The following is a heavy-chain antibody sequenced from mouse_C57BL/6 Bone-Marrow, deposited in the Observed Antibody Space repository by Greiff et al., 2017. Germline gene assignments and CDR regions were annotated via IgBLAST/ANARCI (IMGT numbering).Heavy chain of an antibody. V-gene: IGHV7-3*01. Sequence: EVKLMESGGGLVQPGGSLSLSCAASGFTFTDYYMSWVRQPPGKALEWLGFIRNKANGYTTEYSASVKGRFTISRVNSQSILYLQMNALRAEDSATYYCARCSNYFDYWGQGTTLTVSS. CDR2: IRNKANGYTT. J-gene: IGHJ2*01. CDR1: GFTFTDYY. CDR3: ARCSNYFDY.